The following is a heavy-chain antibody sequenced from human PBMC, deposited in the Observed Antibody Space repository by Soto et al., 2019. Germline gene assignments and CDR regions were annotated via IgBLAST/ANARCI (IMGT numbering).Heavy chain of an antibody. CDR1: GYSFTSYW. Sequence: GESLKISCKGSGYSFTSYWIGWVRQMPGKGLEWMGIIYPGDSDTRYSPSFQGQVTISADKSISTAYLQWSSLKASDTAMYYCARAGYCSSTSCYVGDYHYYGMAVWGQGTSVTVSS. CDR3: ARAGYCSSTSCYVGDYHYYGMAV. J-gene: IGHJ6*02. V-gene: IGHV5-51*01. D-gene: IGHD2-2*01. CDR2: IYPGDSDT.